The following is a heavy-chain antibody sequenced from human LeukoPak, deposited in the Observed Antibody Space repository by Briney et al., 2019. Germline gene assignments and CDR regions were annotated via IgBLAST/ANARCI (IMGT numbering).Heavy chain of an antibody. Sequence: GASVKVSCKASGYTYTSYSISWVRQAPGQGLEWMGWISAYNGNTNYAQKLQGRVTMTTDTSTSTAYMELRSLRSDDTAVYYCARVVANIVVVNGFYLDYWGQGTLVTVSS. D-gene: IGHD3-22*01. CDR3: ARVVANIVVVNGFYLDY. V-gene: IGHV1-18*01. CDR2: ISAYNGNT. CDR1: GYTYTSYS. J-gene: IGHJ4*02.